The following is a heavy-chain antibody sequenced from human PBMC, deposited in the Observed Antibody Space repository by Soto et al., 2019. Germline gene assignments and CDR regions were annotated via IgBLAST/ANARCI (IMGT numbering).Heavy chain of an antibody. V-gene: IGHV5-51*01. CDR2: IYPGNSDT. Sequence: GESLKISCKASGYTFSSYWIGWVRQMPGKGLEWMGIIYPGNSDTRYSPSFQGQVTISADRSINTAYPQWNSLKASDTAMYYCAGPAAVAIADAFNIRGQGTVVTVSS. D-gene: IGHD6-19*01. CDR3: AGPAAVAIADAFNI. CDR1: GYTFSSYW. J-gene: IGHJ3*02.